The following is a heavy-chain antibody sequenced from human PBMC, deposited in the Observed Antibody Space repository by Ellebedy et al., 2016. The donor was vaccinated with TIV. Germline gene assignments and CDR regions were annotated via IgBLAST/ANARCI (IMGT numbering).Heavy chain of an antibody. J-gene: IGHJ4*02. CDR2: ISGSGGNT. CDR1: GYTLTELS. CDR3: ARDPREWLVRGYFEC. Sequence: AASVKVSCKVSGYTLTELSMHWVRQAPGEGLEWVSIISGSGGNTYYADTVKGRFTISRDNSKNTLYLQMNSLRAEDTAVYYCARDPREWLVRGYFECWGQGTLVTVSS. V-gene: IGHV3-23*01. D-gene: IGHD6-19*01.